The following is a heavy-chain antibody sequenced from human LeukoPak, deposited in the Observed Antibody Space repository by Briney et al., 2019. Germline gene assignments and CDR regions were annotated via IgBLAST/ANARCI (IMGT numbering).Heavy chain of an antibody. J-gene: IGHJ6*03. CDR2: IYTSGST. Sequence: SETLSLTCTVSGGSISSYYWSWIRQPPGKGLEWIGYIYTSGSTNYNPSLKSRVTISVDTSKNQFSLKLSSVTAADTAVYYCARQAAARRNYYYYMDVWGKGTTVIVSS. D-gene: IGHD6-6*01. CDR3: ARQAAARRNYYYYMDV. CDR1: GGSISSYY. V-gene: IGHV4-4*09.